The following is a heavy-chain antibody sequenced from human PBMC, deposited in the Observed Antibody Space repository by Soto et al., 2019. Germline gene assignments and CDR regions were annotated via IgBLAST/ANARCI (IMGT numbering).Heavy chain of an antibody. V-gene: IGHV4-31*03. CDR2: IYYSGTT. J-gene: IGHJ3*02. CDR1: CGSISSGGYY. CDR3: ARGRDAFDI. Sequence: SETLSLTCTVSCGSISSGGYYWNWIRQHPGKALEWIAYIYYSGTTYYNPSLKSRVTISVDTSKNQFSLKLSSVTAADTAVYYCARGRDAFDIWGQGTMVT.